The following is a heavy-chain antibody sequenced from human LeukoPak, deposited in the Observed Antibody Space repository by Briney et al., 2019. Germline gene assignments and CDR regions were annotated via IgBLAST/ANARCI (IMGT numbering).Heavy chain of an antibody. CDR3: AREREKSGAWYERPHFDY. J-gene: IGHJ4*02. V-gene: IGHV4-34*01. Sequence: PSETLSLTCAVYGGSFSDYYWAWIRQSPGKGLEWIGQINHSGSTNYNPSLKSRVTISVDTSKNQFSLKVSSVTAADTAVYYCAREREKSGAWYERPHFDYWGQGALVTVSP. D-gene: IGHD6-13*01. CDR2: INHSGST. CDR1: GGSFSDYY.